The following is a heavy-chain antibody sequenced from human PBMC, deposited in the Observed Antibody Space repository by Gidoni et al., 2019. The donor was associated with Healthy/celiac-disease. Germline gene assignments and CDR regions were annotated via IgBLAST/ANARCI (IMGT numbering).Heavy chain of an antibody. Sequence: EVQLVQSGGGLVKPGGSLRLSCAASGFTFSSYSMNWVRQAPGKGLEWVSSISSSSSYIYYADSGKGRFTISRDNAKNSLYLQMNSLRAEDTAVYYCARDLSSGWHDAFDIWGQGTMVTVSS. D-gene: IGHD6-19*01. J-gene: IGHJ3*02. CDR3: ARDLSSGWHDAFDI. CDR2: ISSSSSYI. CDR1: GFTFSSYS. V-gene: IGHV3-21*01.